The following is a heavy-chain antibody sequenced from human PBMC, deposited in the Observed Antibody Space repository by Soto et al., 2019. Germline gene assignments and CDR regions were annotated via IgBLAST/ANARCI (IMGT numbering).Heavy chain of an antibody. D-gene: IGHD2-2*02. V-gene: IGHV1-18*01. CDR1: GYTFTSHG. Sequence: ASVKVSCKASGYTFTSHGISWVRQAPGQGLEWMGWISAYNGNTNYAQKLQGRVTMTTDTSTSTAYMELRSLRSDDTAVYYCARDYRASGYCSSTSCYTVPRYYGMDVWGQGTTVTVSS. CDR2: ISAYNGNT. J-gene: IGHJ6*02. CDR3: ARDYRASGYCSSTSCYTVPRYYGMDV.